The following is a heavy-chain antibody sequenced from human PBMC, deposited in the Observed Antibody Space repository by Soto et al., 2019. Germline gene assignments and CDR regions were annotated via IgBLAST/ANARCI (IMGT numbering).Heavy chain of an antibody. Sequence: SQTLSLTCAISGDSVSSNSAAWNWIRQSPSRGLEWLGRTYYRSKWYNDYAVSVKSRITINPDTSKNQFSLQLNSVTPEDTAVYYCAREGYYYDSSGYYSYYYYYGMDVWGQGTTVTVSS. CDR2: TYYRSKWYN. CDR3: AREGYYYDSSGYYSYYYYYGMDV. V-gene: IGHV6-1*01. J-gene: IGHJ6*02. D-gene: IGHD3-22*01. CDR1: GDSVSSNSAA.